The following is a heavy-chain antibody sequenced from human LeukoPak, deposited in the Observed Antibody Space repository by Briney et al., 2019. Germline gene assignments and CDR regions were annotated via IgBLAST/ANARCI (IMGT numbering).Heavy chain of an antibody. V-gene: IGHV4-59*01. Sequence: PSETLSLTCTVSGGSISSYYWSWIRQPPGKGLEWIGYIYYSGSTNYNPSLKSRVTISVDTSKNQFSLKLSSVTAADTAVYYCARENGVGATGYFDYWGQGTLVTVSS. J-gene: IGHJ4*02. CDR2: IYYSGST. D-gene: IGHD1-26*01. CDR3: ARENGVGATGYFDY. CDR1: GGSISSYY.